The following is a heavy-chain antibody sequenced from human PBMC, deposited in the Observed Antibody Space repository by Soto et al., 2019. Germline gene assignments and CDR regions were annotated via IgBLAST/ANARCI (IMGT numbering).Heavy chain of an antibody. CDR3: ASSAMDHYFYVMDV. J-gene: IGHJ6*02. V-gene: IGHV1-69*12. CDR2: IIPIFGTA. CDR1: GGTFSSYA. D-gene: IGHD5-18*01. Sequence: QVQLVQSGAEVKKPGSSVKVSCKSSGGTFSSYAISWARQAPGQGLEWMGGIIPIFGTAAYAQKFQGRVTITADESTSTAYMELSSLRSEDTSVYYCASSAMDHYFYVMDVWGQGTTVTVSS.